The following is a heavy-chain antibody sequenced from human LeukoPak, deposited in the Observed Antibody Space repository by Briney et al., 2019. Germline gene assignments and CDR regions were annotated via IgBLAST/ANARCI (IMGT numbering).Heavy chain of an antibody. D-gene: IGHD1-26*01. CDR1: GFTFSSYD. CDR3: AKDTYSGSYYDF. J-gene: IGHJ4*02. CDR2: ISGSGGST. V-gene: IGHV3-23*01. Sequence: GGSLRLSCAASGFTFSSYDMSWVRQAPGKGLEWVSAISGSGGSTYYADSVKGRFTISRDNSKNTLYLQMNNLRAEDTAVYYCAKDTYSGSYYDFWGQGIKVTVSS.